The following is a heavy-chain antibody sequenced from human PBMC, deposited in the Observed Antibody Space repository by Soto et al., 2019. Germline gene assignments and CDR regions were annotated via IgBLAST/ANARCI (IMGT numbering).Heavy chain of an antibody. Sequence: EVQLVQSGAEVKKPGESLKISCKGSGYSFTSYWIGWVRQMPGKGLEWMGIIYPGDSDTRYSPSFQGQVTISADKFISTAYLQWSSLKASDTAMYYCARSVVPAAILGRWFDPWGQGTLVTVSS. CDR1: GYSFTSYW. D-gene: IGHD2-2*01. V-gene: IGHV5-51*03. CDR3: ARSVVPAAILGRWFDP. CDR2: IYPGDSDT. J-gene: IGHJ5*02.